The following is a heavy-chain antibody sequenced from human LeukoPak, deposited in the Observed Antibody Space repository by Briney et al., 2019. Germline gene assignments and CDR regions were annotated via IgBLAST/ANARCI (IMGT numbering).Heavy chain of an antibody. V-gene: IGHV1-2*02. CDR3: ARDIRGDCSSTSCLNWFDP. Sequence: ASVKVSCKASGYTFIGYYMHWVRQAPGQGLEWMGWINPNSGGTNYAQKFQGRVTMTRDTSVSTAYMELGSLRSDDTAVYYCARDIRGDCSSTSCLNWFDPWGQGTLVTVSS. J-gene: IGHJ5*02. D-gene: IGHD2-2*01. CDR2: INPNSGGT. CDR1: GYTFIGYY.